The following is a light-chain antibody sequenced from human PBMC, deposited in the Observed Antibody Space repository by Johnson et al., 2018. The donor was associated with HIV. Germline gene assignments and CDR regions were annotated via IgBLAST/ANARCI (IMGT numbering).Light chain of an antibody. CDR1: SSTIGKNY. V-gene: IGLV1-51*02. J-gene: IGLJ1*01. CDR3: GTWDTSLSAGGG. CDR2: KNN. Sequence: QSVLTQPPSVSAAPGQKVTISCSGSSSTIGKNYVSWYQVLPGTAPKLLIYKNNERPSGIPDRFSGSKSGTSATLGITGLPTGDEADYYCGTWDTSLSAGGGFGTGSKVTVL.